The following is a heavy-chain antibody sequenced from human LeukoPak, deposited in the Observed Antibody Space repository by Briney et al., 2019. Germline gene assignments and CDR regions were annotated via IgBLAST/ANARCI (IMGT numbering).Heavy chain of an antibody. J-gene: IGHJ4*02. CDR3: AKAPYYYDSSGYYYVLDY. CDR1: GFTFIIYA. Sequence: GGSLRLSCAASGFTFIIYAMSWVRQAPGKGLDWVSPISASGGSTYYADSVQGRFTIFRDNSKNTLYLQMNSLRAEDTAVYYCAKAPYYYDSSGYYYVLDYWGQGALVTVSS. V-gene: IGHV3-23*01. CDR2: ISASGGST. D-gene: IGHD3-22*01.